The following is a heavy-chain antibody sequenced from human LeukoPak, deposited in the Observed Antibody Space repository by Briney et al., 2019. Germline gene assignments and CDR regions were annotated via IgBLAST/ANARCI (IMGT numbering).Heavy chain of an antibody. V-gene: IGHV3-48*04. D-gene: IGHD2-2*01. CDR3: TELDCSSTSCHDY. CDR2: ISSSSSTR. CDR1: GFTFSSYA. J-gene: IGHJ4*02. Sequence: GSLRLSCAASGFTFSSYAMHWVRQAPGKGLEWVSYISSSSSTRHYADSVKGRFTISRDNAKNSLYLQMNSLRAEDTAVYYCTELDCSSTSCHDYWGQGTLVTVSS.